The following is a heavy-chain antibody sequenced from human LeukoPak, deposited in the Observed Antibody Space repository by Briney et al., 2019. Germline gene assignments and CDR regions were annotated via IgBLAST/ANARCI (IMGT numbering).Heavy chain of an antibody. CDR2: IYYSGST. CDR1: GGSISSSSYY. D-gene: IGHD3-22*01. CDR3: ARHKAEYYDSSGYYSPPKY. Sequence: SETLSLTCTVSGGSISSSSYYWGWIRQPPGKGLEWIGSIYYSGSTYYNASLKSRVTISVDTSKNQFSLKLSSVTAADTAVYYCARHKAEYYDSSGYYSPPKYWGQGTLVTVSS. J-gene: IGHJ4*02. V-gene: IGHV4-39*01.